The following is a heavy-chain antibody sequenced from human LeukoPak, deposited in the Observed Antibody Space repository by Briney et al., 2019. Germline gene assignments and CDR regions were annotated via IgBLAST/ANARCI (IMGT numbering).Heavy chain of an antibody. V-gene: IGHV4-39*01. J-gene: IGHJ6*02. Sequence: PSETLSLTCTVSGGSISSSSYYWGWIRQPPGKGLEWIGSIYYSGSTYYNPSLKSRVTISVDTSKNQFSLKLSSVTAADTAVYYCARLPLGLDYYDILTGLGGRYYYYYGMDVWGQGTTVTVSS. CDR1: GGSISSSSYY. CDR2: IYYSGST. D-gene: IGHD3-9*01. CDR3: ARLPLGLDYYDILTGLGGRYYYYYGMDV.